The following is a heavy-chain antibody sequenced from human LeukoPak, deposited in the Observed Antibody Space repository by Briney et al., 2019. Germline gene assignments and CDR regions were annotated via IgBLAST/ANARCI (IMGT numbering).Heavy chain of an antibody. CDR3: ARSAWVTLGYCSSTSCYIVLDY. Sequence: SETLSLTCTVSGGSISSGSYYWSWIRQPAGKGLEWIGHIHTSGSTNYNPSLKSRVTILIDTSNNQFSLKLSSVTAADTAVYYCARSAWVTLGYCSSTSCYIVLDYWGQGTLVTVSS. V-gene: IGHV4-61*09. CDR2: IHTSGST. J-gene: IGHJ4*02. D-gene: IGHD2-2*02. CDR1: GGSISSGSYY.